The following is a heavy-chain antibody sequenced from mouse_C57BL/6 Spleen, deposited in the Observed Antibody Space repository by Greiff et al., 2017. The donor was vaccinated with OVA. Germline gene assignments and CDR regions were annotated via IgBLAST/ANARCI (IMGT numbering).Heavy chain of an antibody. Sequence: QVQLKESGAELARPGASVKLSCKASGYTFTSYGISWVKQRTGQGLEWIGEIYPRSGNTYYNEKFKGKATLTADKSSSTAYMELRSLTSEDSAVYFCARPYYPENYLDYWGQGTTLTVSS. CDR3: ARPYYPENYLDY. V-gene: IGHV1-81*01. D-gene: IGHD1-1*01. J-gene: IGHJ2*01. CDR1: GYTFTSYG. CDR2: IYPRSGNT.